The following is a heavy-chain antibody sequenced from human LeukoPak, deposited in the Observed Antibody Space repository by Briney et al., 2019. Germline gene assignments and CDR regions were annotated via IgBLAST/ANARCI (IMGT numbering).Heavy chain of an antibody. CDR3: ARSLRGAAHHFDY. CDR1: GVAISGSSYY. V-gene: IGHV4-39*01. D-gene: IGHD6-6*01. CDR2: IYYSGNT. Sequence: SETLSLTCTVSGVAISGSSYYWGWIRQPPGKGLEWIGSIYYSGNTFHNPSLKSRVTISVDTSKNQFSLNLSSVTAADTAVYYCARSLRGAAHHFDYWGQGTLVTVSS. J-gene: IGHJ4*02.